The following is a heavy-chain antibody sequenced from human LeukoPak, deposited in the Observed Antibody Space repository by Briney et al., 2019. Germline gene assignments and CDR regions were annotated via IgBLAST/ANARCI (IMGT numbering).Heavy chain of an antibody. CDR2: IYYSGST. J-gene: IGHJ4*02. D-gene: IGHD3-10*01. V-gene: IGHV4-59*11. CDR3: AREGVQDYYFDY. Sequence: PSETLSLTCTVSGGSISSHYWSWIRQPPGKGLEWIGYIYYSGSTNYNPFLKSRVTISVDTSKNQFSLKLSSVTAADTAVYYCAREGVQDYYFDYWGQGTLVTVSS. CDR1: GGSISSHY.